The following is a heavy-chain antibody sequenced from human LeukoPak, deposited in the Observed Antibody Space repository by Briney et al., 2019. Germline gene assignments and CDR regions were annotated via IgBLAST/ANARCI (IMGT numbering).Heavy chain of an antibody. J-gene: IGHJ3*02. Sequence: PGGSLRLSCAASGFTFSSYAMSWVRQAPGKGLEWVSGISGSGGSTDYADSVKGRFTISRDNSKNTLFLQMNGLRAEDTAVYYCAKAGAGDWDDAFDIWGQGTMVTVSS. CDR2: ISGSGGST. CDR3: AKAGAGDWDDAFDI. CDR1: GFTFSSYA. D-gene: IGHD2-21*02. V-gene: IGHV3-23*01.